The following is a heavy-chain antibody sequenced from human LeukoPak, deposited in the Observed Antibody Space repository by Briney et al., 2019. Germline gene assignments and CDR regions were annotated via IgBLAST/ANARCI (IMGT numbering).Heavy chain of an antibody. CDR1: GFTFSSYC. V-gene: IGHV3-7*03. CDR2: IIQDGSAK. D-gene: IGHD1-26*01. Sequence: GGSLRLSCAASGFTFSSYCMTWVRQAPGKGLEWVAEIIQDGSAKYYVDSVKGRFTISRDNSKNTLYLQMNSLRAEDTAVYYCAKGREAYSGSYTPFDSWGQGTLVTVSS. CDR3: AKGREAYSGSYTPFDS. J-gene: IGHJ4*02.